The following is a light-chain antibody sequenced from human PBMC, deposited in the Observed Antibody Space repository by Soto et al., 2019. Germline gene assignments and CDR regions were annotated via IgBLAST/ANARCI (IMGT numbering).Light chain of an antibody. CDR1: SSAVGGYNY. Sequence: QSVLTQPPSASGSPGKSVTISCTGTSSAVGGYNYVSWYQQHPGKAPKLMIYEVSKRPSGVPDRFSGSKSGNTASLTVSGLQAEDEADYYCSSYAGTAYVFGTGTKVTVL. V-gene: IGLV2-8*01. CDR3: SSYAGTAYV. CDR2: EVS. J-gene: IGLJ1*01.